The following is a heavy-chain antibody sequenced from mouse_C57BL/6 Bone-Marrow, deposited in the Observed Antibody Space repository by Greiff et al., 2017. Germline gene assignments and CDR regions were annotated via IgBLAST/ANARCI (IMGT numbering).Heavy chain of an antibody. J-gene: IGHJ2*01. D-gene: IGHD4-1*01. Sequence: QVQLQQPGAELVKPGASVKMSCKASGYTFTSYWLTWVKQRPGQGLEWIGDIYPTSGRTNYTEKFKSKAILTVDTSSNTAYMQLSSLTSEDSAVFYCARSGPLGRSFDYWGQGTTRTVSS. CDR3: ARSGPLGRSFDY. V-gene: IGHV1-55*01. CDR1: GYTFTSYW. CDR2: IYPTSGRT.